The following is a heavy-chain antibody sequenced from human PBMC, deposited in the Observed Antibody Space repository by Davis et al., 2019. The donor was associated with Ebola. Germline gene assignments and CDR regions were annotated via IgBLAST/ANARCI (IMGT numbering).Heavy chain of an antibody. CDR3: ARGIRYSGYYYYGVDV. CDR2: TSSSSDYI. J-gene: IGHJ6*02. D-gene: IGHD5-12*01. V-gene: IGHV3-21*01. Sequence: GGSLRLSCAASRFTFSSYSMNWVRQAPGKGLEWVSSTSSSSDYIYYADSVKGRFTISKDNAKNTLYLQVNSLRAEDTAVYYCARGIRYSGYYYYGVDVWGQGTTVTVSS. CDR1: RFTFSSYS.